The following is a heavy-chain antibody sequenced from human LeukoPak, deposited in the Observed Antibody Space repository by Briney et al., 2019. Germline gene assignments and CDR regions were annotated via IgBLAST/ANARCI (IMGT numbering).Heavy chain of an antibody. CDR3: HYYGSGSSFDY. V-gene: IGHV1-69*13. CDR2: IIPIFGTA. D-gene: IGHD3-10*01. Sequence: ASVKVSCKASGYTFTSYDINWVRQATGQGLEWMGGIIPIFGTANYAQKFQGRVTITADESTSTAYMELSSLRSEDTAVYYCHYYGSGSSFDYWGQGTLVTVSS. J-gene: IGHJ4*02. CDR1: GYTFTSYD.